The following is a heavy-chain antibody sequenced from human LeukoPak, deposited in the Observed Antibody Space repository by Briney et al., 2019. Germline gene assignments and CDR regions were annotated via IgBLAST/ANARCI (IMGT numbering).Heavy chain of an antibody. Sequence: GGSLRLSCAASGFTFSSYEMNWVRQAPGKGPEWVSCISSSGSTIYYADSVKGRFTISRDNAKNSLYLQMNSLRAEDTAVYYCATHPWFDPRGQGTLVTVSS. CDR3: ATHPWFDP. J-gene: IGHJ5*02. CDR2: ISSSGSTI. V-gene: IGHV3-48*03. CDR1: GFTFSSYE.